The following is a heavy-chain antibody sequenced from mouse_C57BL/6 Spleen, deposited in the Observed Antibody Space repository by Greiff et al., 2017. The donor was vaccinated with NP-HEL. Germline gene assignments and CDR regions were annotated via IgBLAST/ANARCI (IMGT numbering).Heavy chain of an antibody. CDR1: GYTFTSYW. CDR2: TYPGSGST. D-gene: IGHD2-4*01. V-gene: IGHV1-55*01. Sequence: QVQLQQPGAELVKPGASVKMSCKASGYTFTSYWITWVKQRPGQGLEWIGDTYPGSGSTNYNEKFKSKATLTVDTSSSTAYMQLSSLTSEDSAVYYCARARGEDYDEAWFAYWGQGTLVTVSA. J-gene: IGHJ3*01. CDR3: ARARGEDYDEAWFAY.